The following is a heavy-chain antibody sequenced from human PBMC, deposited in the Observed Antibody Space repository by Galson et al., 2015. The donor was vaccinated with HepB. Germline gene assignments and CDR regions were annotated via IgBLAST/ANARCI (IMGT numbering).Heavy chain of an antibody. D-gene: IGHD6-25*01. Sequence: SVKVSCKASGGTFSSYAITWVRQAPGQGLEWKGRIIPNLDITNYAQKFQGRVTITADKSTSTAYMELSSLRSEDTAVYYCARDMGGYRYFDYWGQGTLVTVSS. CDR2: IIPNLDIT. J-gene: IGHJ4*02. V-gene: IGHV1-69*04. CDR3: ARDMGGYRYFDY. CDR1: GGTFSSYA.